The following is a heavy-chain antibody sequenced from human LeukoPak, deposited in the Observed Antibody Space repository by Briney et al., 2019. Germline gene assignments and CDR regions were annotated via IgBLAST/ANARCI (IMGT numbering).Heavy chain of an antibody. Sequence: ASVKVSCKASGYTFTSYGIRWVRQAPGQGVEWMGWISAYNGNTNYAQKLQGRVTMTTDTSTNTAYMELRSLRSDDTAVYYCARDRGIAARYYYYYYGMDVWGQGTTVTVSS. J-gene: IGHJ6*02. CDR3: ARDRGIAARYYYYYYGMDV. CDR2: ISAYNGNT. CDR1: GYTFTSYG. D-gene: IGHD6-6*01. V-gene: IGHV1-18*01.